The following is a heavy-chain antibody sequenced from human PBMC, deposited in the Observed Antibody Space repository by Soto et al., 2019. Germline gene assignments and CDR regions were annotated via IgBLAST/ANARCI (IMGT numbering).Heavy chain of an antibody. J-gene: IGHJ5*02. CDR1: GGSISSYY. D-gene: IGHD3-22*01. V-gene: IGHV4-59*01. Sequence: SETLSLTCTVSGGSISSYYWSWIRQPPGKGLEWIGYIYYSGSTNYNPSLKSRVTISVDTSKNQFSLKLSSLTAADTAVYYCARVISGYYDSSGDYSAWFDPWGQGTLVTVSS. CDR3: ARVISGYYDSSGDYSAWFDP. CDR2: IYYSGST.